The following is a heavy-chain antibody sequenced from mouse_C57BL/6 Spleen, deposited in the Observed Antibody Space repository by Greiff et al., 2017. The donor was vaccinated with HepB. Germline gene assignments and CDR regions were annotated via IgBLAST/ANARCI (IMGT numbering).Heavy chain of an antibody. D-gene: IGHD1-1*02. J-gene: IGHJ4*01. V-gene: IGHV1-55*01. CDR1: GYTFTSYW. Sequence: QVQLQQPGAELVKPGASVKMSCKASGYTFTSYWITWVKQRPGQGLEWIGDIYPGSGSTNYNEKFKSKATLTVDTSSSTAYMQLSSLTSEDSAVYYCARCPPYGQGAMDYWGQGTSVTVSS. CDR2: IYPGSGST. CDR3: ARCPPYGQGAMDY.